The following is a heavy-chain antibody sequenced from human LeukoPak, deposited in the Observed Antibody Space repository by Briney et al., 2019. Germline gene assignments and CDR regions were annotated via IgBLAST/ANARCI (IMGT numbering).Heavy chain of an antibody. V-gene: IGHV4-59*01. CDR3: ARRGQRTIFHI. CDR2: IYYSGST. CDR1: GGSISSYY. J-gene: IGHJ3*02. Sequence: SETLSLTCTVSGGSISSYYWSWIRQPPGKGLEWIGYIYYSGSTNYNPSLKSRVTISVDTSKNQFSLKLSSVTAADTAVYYCARRGQRTIFHIWGQGTMVTVSS. D-gene: IGHD3-9*01.